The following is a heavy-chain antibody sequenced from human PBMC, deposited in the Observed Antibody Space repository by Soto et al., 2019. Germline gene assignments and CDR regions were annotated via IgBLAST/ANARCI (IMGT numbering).Heavy chain of an antibody. D-gene: IGHD2-2*01. V-gene: IGHV3-74*03. CDR2: INSDGSST. J-gene: IGHJ4*02. Sequence: EVQLVESGGGLVQPGGSLRLSCAASGFTFSSYWMHWVRQAPGKGLVWVSRINSDGSSTTYADCVKGRFTISRDNAKNTLYLQMNSLRAEDTAVYYCARVETCSSTSCYSVFDYWGQGTLVTVSS. CDR1: GFTFSSYW. CDR3: ARVETCSSTSCYSVFDY.